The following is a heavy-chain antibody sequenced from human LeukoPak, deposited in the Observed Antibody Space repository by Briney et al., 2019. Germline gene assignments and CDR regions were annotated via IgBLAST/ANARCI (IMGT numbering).Heavy chain of an antibody. V-gene: IGHV3-23*01. J-gene: IGHJ4*02. CDR2: ISGSGGST. Sequence: GGSLRLPCAASGFTFSSDAMSWLRQAPGKGLEWVSAISGSGGSTYYADSVQGRFTISRDNSKNTLYLQMNSLRAEDTAVYYCAKAWTYSSSWYPNWGQGTLVTVSS. CDR1: GFTFSSDA. CDR3: AKAWTYSSSWYPN. D-gene: IGHD6-13*01.